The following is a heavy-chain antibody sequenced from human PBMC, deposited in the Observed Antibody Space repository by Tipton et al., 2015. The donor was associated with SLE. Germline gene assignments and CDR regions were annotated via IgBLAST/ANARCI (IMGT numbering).Heavy chain of an antibody. D-gene: IGHD2-8*01. CDR1: GGSISGRDYH. CDR3: ARHDTNYGRNWFDP. Sequence: TLSLTCTVSGGSISGRDYHWTWIRQHPGKGLEWIGQIWYNGVIYYNPSLQSRVTMSVDTSKNHFSLKLSSVTAADTAVYYCARHDTNYGRNWFDPWGQGTLVTVSS. J-gene: IGHJ5*02. CDR2: IWYNGVI. V-gene: IGHV4-39*01.